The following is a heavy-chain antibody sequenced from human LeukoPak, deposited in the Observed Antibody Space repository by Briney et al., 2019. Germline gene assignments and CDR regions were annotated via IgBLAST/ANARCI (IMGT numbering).Heavy chain of an antibody. CDR2: IRYDGSNK. V-gene: IGHV3-30*02. J-gene: IGHJ4*02. Sequence: GGSLRLSCGASGFTFTTYGMHWVRQAPGKGLEWVTFIRYDGSNKYYADSVKGRFTISRDNSKNTLYLQMNSLRAEDTAVYYCARDRGLWFGELSSYYFDYWGQGTLVTVSS. CDR3: ARDRGLWFGELSSYYFDY. D-gene: IGHD3-10*01. CDR1: GFTFTTYG.